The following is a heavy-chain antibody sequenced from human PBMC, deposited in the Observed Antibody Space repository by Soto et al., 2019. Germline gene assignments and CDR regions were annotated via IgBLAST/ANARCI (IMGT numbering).Heavy chain of an antibody. Sequence: PGGSLRLSCAASGFTFSSYAMSWVRQAPGKGLEWVSAISGSGGSTYYADSVKGRTTMTRDTSINTVFMELSRLTSDDTAVYFCAREYNWNYQGWTVYWGLGTLVTVSS. CDR1: GFTFSSYA. CDR2: ISGSGGST. J-gene: IGHJ4*02. CDR3: AREYNWNYQGWTVY. D-gene: IGHD1-7*01. V-gene: IGHV3-23*01.